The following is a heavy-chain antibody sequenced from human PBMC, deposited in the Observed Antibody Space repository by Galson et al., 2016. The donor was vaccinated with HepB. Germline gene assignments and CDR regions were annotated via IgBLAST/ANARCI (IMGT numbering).Heavy chain of an antibody. CDR1: GGSFSSSDYY. Sequence: ETLSLTCTVSGGSFSSSDYYWDWIRQPPGKGLEWIGTIYYLGGTHYNPSLNSRVTMSVDTSKNQFSLELTSVTAADTARYYCARGGAGGWEEVDYWGQGMFVTVSS. D-gene: IGHD6-19*01. CDR3: ARGGAGGWEEVDY. J-gene: IGHJ4*02. CDR2: IYYLGGT. V-gene: IGHV4-39*01.